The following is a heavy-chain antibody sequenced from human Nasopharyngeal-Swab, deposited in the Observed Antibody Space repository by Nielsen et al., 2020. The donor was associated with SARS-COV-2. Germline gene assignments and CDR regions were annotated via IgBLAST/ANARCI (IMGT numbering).Heavy chain of an antibody. CDR2: INPNSGDT. CDR3: ARDLQTTSGMDV. Sequence: ASVKVSCKASGYTFTGYYMHWVRQAPGQGLEWMGRINPNSGDTNYAQKFQGRVTMTRDTSISTAYMELSRLRSDDTAVYYCARDLQTTSGMDVWGQGTTVTVSS. CDR1: GYTFTGYY. V-gene: IGHV1-2*06. J-gene: IGHJ6*02. D-gene: IGHD1-14*01.